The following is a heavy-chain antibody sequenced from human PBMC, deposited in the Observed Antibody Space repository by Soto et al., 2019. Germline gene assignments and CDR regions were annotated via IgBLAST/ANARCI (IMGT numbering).Heavy chain of an antibody. J-gene: IGHJ6*02. Sequence: QVQLVQSGAEVKKPGASVKVSCKASGYTFTSYDINWVRQATGQGLEWMGWMNPNCGNTGYAQKFRCRLALTRNTTIRTAYMEMSSLRSEDPAVYSWARGENPPYWFGELSPIPPYGMDVWGPGTTVTVSS. D-gene: IGHD3-10*01. CDR2: MNPNCGNT. V-gene: IGHV1-8*01. CDR1: GYTFTSYD. CDR3: ARGENPPYWFGELSPIPPYGMDV.